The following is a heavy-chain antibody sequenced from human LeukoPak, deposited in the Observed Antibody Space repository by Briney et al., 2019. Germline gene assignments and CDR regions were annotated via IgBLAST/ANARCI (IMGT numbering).Heavy chain of an antibody. J-gene: IGHJ6*03. CDR1: GGSISSYY. CDR2: IYYSGST. Sequence: PSETLSLTCTVSGGSISSYYWSWIRQPPGKGQEWIGYIYYSGSTNYNPSLKSRVTISVDTSKNQFSLKLSSVTAADTAVYYCERGPAGWGYYYMDVWGKGTTVTVSS. D-gene: IGHD3-16*01. CDR3: ERGPAGWGYYYMDV. V-gene: IGHV4-59*01.